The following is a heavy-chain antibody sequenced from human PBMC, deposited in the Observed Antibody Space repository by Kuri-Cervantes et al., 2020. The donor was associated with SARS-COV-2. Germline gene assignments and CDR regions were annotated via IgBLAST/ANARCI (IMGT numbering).Heavy chain of an antibody. Sequence: GGSLRLSCAASGFTFSSYWMHWVRQAPGKGLVWVSRINSDGSSASYADSVKGRFTISRDNAKNTLYLQMNSLRAEDTAVYYCARGYDSSGCSLDYWGQGTLVTVSS. CDR3: ARGYDSSGCSLDY. CDR1: GFTFSSYW. J-gene: IGHJ4*02. V-gene: IGHV3-74*01. CDR2: INSDGSSA. D-gene: IGHD3-22*01.